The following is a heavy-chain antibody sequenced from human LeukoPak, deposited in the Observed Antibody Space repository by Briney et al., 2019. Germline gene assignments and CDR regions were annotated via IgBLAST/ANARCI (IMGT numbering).Heavy chain of an antibody. CDR3: ARCSGGTCYQSGYFDY. D-gene: IGHD2-15*01. J-gene: IGHJ4*02. V-gene: IGHV4-59*01. Sequence: SETLSLTCTVSGGSISSYYWSWIRQPPGKGLEWIGYIYYSGSTNYNPSLKNRVTISVDTSKNQFSLKLSSVTAADTAVYHCARCSGGTCYQSGYFDYWGQGTLVTVSS. CDR1: GGSISSYY. CDR2: IYYSGST.